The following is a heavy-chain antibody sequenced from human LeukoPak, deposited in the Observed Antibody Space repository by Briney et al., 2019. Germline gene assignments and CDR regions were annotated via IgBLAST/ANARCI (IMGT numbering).Heavy chain of an antibody. CDR1: GFTFSTYW. J-gene: IGHJ4*02. CDR3: VRGSGLAHCPYFFDS. Sequence: GGSLRLSCAASGFTFSTYWMSWLRQAPGKGPEWVATIRQDGNEIHYVDSVKGRFAISRDNAQDSLFLQMNSLRAEDTAVYYCVRGSGLAHCPYFFDSWGQGSLVIVS. CDR2: IRQDGNEI. V-gene: IGHV3-7*03. D-gene: IGHD5-12*01.